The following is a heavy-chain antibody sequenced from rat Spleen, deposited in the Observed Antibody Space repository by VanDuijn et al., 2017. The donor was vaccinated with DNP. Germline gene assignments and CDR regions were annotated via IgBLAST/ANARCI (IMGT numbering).Heavy chain of an antibody. J-gene: IGHJ1*01. Sequence: EVQLVESGGDLVQPGRSLKLSCVASGFTFNNYWMTWIRQVPGKGLEWVAAISPSGGRSYYRDSVKGRFTVSRDLPKSTLYLQMNSLKSEDTATYYCARGSTSIYWYFDFWGPGTMVTVSS. CDR3: ARGSTSIYWYFDF. D-gene: IGHD3-1*01. CDR2: ISPSGGRS. CDR1: GFTFNNYW. V-gene: IGHV5-31*01.